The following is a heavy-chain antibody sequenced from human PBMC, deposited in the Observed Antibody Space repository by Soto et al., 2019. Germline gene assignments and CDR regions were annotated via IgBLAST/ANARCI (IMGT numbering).Heavy chain of an antibody. CDR1: GGSIISGDYY. Sequence: QVQLQESGPGLVKPSQTLSLTCTVSGGSIISGDYYWSWIRQPPGKGLEWIGYIYYNGSTYYNPSLKXRXTXSXXTSKNQFSLRLSSVTAADTAVYFCARDYYYFGMDVWGQGTTVTVSS. J-gene: IGHJ6*02. V-gene: IGHV4-30-4*01. CDR2: IYYNGST. CDR3: ARDYYYFGMDV.